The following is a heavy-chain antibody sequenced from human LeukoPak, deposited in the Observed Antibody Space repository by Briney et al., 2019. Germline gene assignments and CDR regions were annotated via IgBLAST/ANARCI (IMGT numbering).Heavy chain of an antibody. D-gene: IGHD3-3*01. Sequence: GGSLRLSCAASGFTFSAYGMHWVRQAPGKGLEWVAFILYDGSDKYYADSVKGRFTISRDNSKNTLYLQMNSLRAEDTAVYYCAKGSPYYDFWSGPIDYWGQGTLVTVSS. J-gene: IGHJ4*02. V-gene: IGHV3-30*02. CDR3: AKGSPYYDFWSGPIDY. CDR2: ILYDGSDK. CDR1: GFTFSAYG.